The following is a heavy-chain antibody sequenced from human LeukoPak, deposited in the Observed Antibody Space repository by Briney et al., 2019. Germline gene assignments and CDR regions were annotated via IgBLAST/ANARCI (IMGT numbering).Heavy chain of an antibody. Sequence: GRSLRLSCAASGFTFSSYGMHWVRQAPGKGLEWVAVISYDGSNKYYADSVKGRFTISRDNSKNTLYLQMNSLRAEDTAVYYCAKDRLYCSSTSCYYYYYGMDVWGQGTTVTDSS. J-gene: IGHJ6*02. CDR3: AKDRLYCSSTSCYYYYYGMDV. V-gene: IGHV3-30*18. CDR1: GFTFSSYG. D-gene: IGHD2-2*01. CDR2: ISYDGSNK.